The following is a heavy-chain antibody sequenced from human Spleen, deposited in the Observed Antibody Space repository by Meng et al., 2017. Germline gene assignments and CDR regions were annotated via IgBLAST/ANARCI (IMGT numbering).Heavy chain of an antibody. CDR2: ISAYNGNT. Sequence: ASVKVSCKASGYTFTSYGISWVRQAPGQGLEWMGWISAYNGNTNYAQKLQGRVTMTTDTSTSTAYMELSRLRSDDTAVYYCARDYLDPYRRYFDYWGQGTLVTVSS. V-gene: IGHV1-18*01. CDR3: ARDYLDPYRRYFDY. J-gene: IGHJ4*02. D-gene: IGHD2-2*01. CDR1: GYTFTSYG.